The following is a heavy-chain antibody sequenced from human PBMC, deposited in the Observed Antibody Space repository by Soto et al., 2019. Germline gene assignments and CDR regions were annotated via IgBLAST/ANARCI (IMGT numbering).Heavy chain of an antibody. J-gene: IGHJ5*02. CDR3: ARGKGSSSWYPGWFDP. Sequence: SETLSLTCTVSGGSISSGGYYLSWIRQHPGKGLEWIGYIYYSGSTYYNPSLKSRVTISVDTSKNQFSLKLSSVTAADTAVYYCARGKGSSSWYPGWFDPWGQGTLVTVSS. D-gene: IGHD6-13*01. V-gene: IGHV4-31*03. CDR1: GGSISSGGYY. CDR2: IYYSGST.